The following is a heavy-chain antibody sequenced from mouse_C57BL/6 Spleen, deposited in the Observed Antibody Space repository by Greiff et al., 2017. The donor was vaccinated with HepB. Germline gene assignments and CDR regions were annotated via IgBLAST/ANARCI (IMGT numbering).Heavy chain of an antibody. CDR2: IYPGDGDT. J-gene: IGHJ3*01. CDR1: GYAFSSYW. Sequence: VQRVESGAELVKPGASVKISCKASGYAFSSYWMNWVKQRPGKGLEWIGQIYPGDGDTNYNGKFKGKATLTADKSSSTAYMQLSSLTSEDSAVYFCARRAMDGNYAAYWGQGTLVTVSA. D-gene: IGHD2-1*01. CDR3: ARRAMDGNYAAY. V-gene: IGHV1-80*01.